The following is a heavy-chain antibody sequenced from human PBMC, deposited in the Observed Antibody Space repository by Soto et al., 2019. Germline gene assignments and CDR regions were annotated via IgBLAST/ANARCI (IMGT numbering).Heavy chain of an antibody. CDR3: ARPYCGDDCYSWFSP. J-gene: IGHJ5*02. CDR2: IYPGDSAT. V-gene: IGHV5-51*01. Sequence: PGESLKISCKGSGYSFTTSWIAWVRQMPGKGLEWMGIIYPGDSATRYSPSFQGQVTFSADKSISTAYLQWSSLKASDTAMYYCARPYCGDDCYSWFSPWGQGTLVTVSS. CDR1: GYSFTTSW. D-gene: IGHD2-21*02.